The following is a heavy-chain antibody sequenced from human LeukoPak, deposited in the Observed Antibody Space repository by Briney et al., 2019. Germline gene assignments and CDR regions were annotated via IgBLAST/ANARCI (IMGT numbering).Heavy chain of an antibody. CDR2: IYYNGST. CDR3: ARTRYYDFWSGLRFDY. CDR1: GGSISSGDYY. D-gene: IGHD3-3*01. J-gene: IGHJ4*02. V-gene: IGHV4-30-4*08. Sequence: SQTLSLTCTVSGGSISSGDYYWSWIRQPPGKGLEWIGYIYYNGSTYYNPSLKSRVTISVDTSKNQFSLKLSSVTAADTAVYYCARTRYYDFWSGLRFDYWGQGALVTVSS.